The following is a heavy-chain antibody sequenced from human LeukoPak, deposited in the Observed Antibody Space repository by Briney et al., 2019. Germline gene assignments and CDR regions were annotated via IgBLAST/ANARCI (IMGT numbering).Heavy chain of an antibody. Sequence: SETLSLTCTVSGGSISSYYWSWIRQPPGKGLEWIGRIYTSGSTNYNPSLKSRVTMSVDTSKNQFSLKLSSVTAADTVVYYCARYSVVVVAATRLGAFDIWGQGTMVTVSS. CDR3: ARYSVVVVAATRLGAFDI. V-gene: IGHV4-4*07. CDR1: GGSISSYY. D-gene: IGHD2-15*01. J-gene: IGHJ3*02. CDR2: IYTSGST.